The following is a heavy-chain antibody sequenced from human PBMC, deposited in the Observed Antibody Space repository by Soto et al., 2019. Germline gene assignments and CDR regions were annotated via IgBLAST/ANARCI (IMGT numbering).Heavy chain of an antibody. CDR1: GFTFSSYS. D-gene: IGHD7-27*01. CDR2: ISSSSSYI. J-gene: IGHJ4*02. CDR3: ARDAGDAAYFDY. V-gene: IGHV3-21*01. Sequence: GGSLRLSCAASGFTFSSYSMNWVRQAPGKGLEWVSSISSSSSYIYYADSVKGRFTISRDNAKNSLYLQMNSLRAEDTAVYYCARDAGDAAYFDYWGQGTLVTAPQ.